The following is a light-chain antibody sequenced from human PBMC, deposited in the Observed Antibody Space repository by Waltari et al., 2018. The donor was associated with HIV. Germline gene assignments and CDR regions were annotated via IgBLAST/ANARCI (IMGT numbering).Light chain of an antibody. CDR1: SGIHAGPSR. V-gene: IGLV5-45*02. CDR2: YKSDSEK. Sequence: QSVLTQPSSLSASVAASASLTSIFPSGIHAGPSRIYWYQQKPGSLPQYLLRYKSDSEKQQESGVPSRFSGSKDASANAGILVISGHQSEDEADYYCMIWHNAAVVFGGGTKLTVL. CDR3: MIWHNAAVV. J-gene: IGLJ2*01.